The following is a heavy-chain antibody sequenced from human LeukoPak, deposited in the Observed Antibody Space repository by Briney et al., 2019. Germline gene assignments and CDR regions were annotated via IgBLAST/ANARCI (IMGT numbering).Heavy chain of an antibody. J-gene: IGHJ6*03. D-gene: IGHD3-10*01. Sequence: ASETLSLTCAVYGGSFSGYYWSWIRQPPGKGLEWIGEINHSGSTNYNPSLKSRVTISVDTSKNQFSLQLSSVTAADTAVYYCARRRLTYYYGSGSYYNPIYYYYYMDVWGKGTTVTVSS. CDR1: GGSFSGYY. CDR2: INHSGST. CDR3: ARRRLTYYYGSGSYYNPIYYYYYMDV. V-gene: IGHV4-34*01.